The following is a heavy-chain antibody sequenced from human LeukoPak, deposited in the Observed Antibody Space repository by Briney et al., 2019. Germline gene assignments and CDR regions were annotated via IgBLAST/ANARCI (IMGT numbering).Heavy chain of an antibody. V-gene: IGHV4-61*05. CDR2: IYYSGST. CDR3: ARGSPTYYYDSSGYYLY. J-gene: IGHJ4*02. Sequence: KPSETLSLTCTVSGGSISSSSYYWGWIRQPPGKGLEWIGYIYYSGSTNYNPSLKSRVTISVDTSKNQFSLKLSSVTAADTAVYYCARGSPTYYYDSSGYYLYWGQGTLVTVSS. D-gene: IGHD3-22*01. CDR1: GGSISSSSYY.